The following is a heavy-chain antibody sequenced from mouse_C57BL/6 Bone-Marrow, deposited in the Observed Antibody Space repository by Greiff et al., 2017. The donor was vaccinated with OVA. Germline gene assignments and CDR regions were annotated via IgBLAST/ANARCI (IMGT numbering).Heavy chain of an antibody. D-gene: IGHD1-1*01. CDR1: GYTFTSYG. CDR3: ASYYGSSYYYAMDY. J-gene: IGHJ4*01. V-gene: IGHV1-81*01. Sequence: VKLMESGAELARPGASVKLSCKASGYTFTSYGISWVKQRTGQGLEWIGEIYPRSGNTYYNEKFKGKATLTADKSSSTAYMELRSLTSEDSAVYFCASYYGSSYYYAMDYWGQGTSVTVSS. CDR2: IYPRSGNT.